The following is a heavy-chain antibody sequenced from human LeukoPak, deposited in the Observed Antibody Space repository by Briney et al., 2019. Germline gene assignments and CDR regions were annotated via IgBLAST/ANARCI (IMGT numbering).Heavy chain of an antibody. D-gene: IGHD2-21*02. CDR3: AQESSPRDCYQHVGS. CDR2: IDVSGGKT. V-gene: IGHV3-23*02. CDR1: GFTFSSYA. J-gene: IGHJ5*02. Sequence: GGSLRLSWVASGFTFSSYAMGWGRHVPGDWLELVSCIDVSGGKTFPIDSAKGSLTISRENSKNNLYLQINRLREDDTALYYCAQESSPRDCYQHVGSWGRGSLVTVSS.